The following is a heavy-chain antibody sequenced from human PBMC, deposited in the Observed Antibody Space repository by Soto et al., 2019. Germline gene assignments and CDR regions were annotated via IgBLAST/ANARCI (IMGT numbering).Heavy chain of an antibody. CDR3: AHRRLNSGAWDRGVLEY. J-gene: IGHJ4*02. V-gene: IGHV2-5*02. CDR1: GFSISTSGVG. D-gene: IGHD6-19*01. CDR2: IYWDDDK. Sequence: QITLKESGPTLVAPTQTLTLTCTLSGFSISTSGVGVGWIRQPPGKALEWLAVIYWDDDKRYSPSLRSRLTVPKDTSKNLVVLTLINMGPVDTATYYCAHRRLNSGAWDRGVLEYWGPGMLVTVSS.